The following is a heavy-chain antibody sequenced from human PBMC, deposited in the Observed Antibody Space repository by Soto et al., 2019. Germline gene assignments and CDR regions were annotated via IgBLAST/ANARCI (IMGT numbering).Heavy chain of an antibody. D-gene: IGHD3-3*01. CDR2: IVVGSGNT. Sequence: SVKVSCKASGFTFTSSAVQWVRQARGQRLEWIGWIVVGSGNTNYAQKFQERVTITRDMSTSTAYMELSSLRSEDTAVYYCAAAYYDFWSGYFLYNNWFDPWGQGTLLTVSS. CDR1: GFTFTSSA. V-gene: IGHV1-58*01. J-gene: IGHJ5*02. CDR3: AAAYYDFWSGYFLYNNWFDP.